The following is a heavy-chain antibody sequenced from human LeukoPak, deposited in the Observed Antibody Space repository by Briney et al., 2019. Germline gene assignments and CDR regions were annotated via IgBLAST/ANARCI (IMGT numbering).Heavy chain of an antibody. CDR1: GFGFSNFW. D-gene: IGHD2-15*01. V-gene: IGHV3-74*01. Sequence: PGGSLTLSCAASGFGFSNFWMHWVRQAPGKGLVWVSRIKPDGTTTVYADSVKGRFTISRDNLKNTVYLQMKSLRAEDTAVYYCARDPGFCSSRSCSLGYWGQGTLVTVSS. CDR3: ARDPGFCSSRSCSLGY. J-gene: IGHJ4*02. CDR2: IKPDGTTT.